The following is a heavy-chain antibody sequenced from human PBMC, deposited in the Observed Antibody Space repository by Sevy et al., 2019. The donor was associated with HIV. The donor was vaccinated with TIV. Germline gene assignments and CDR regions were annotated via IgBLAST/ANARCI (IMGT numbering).Heavy chain of an antibody. CDR3: AHCGYGDYVGYFDY. CDR1: GFSLSTSGVG. V-gene: IGHV2-5*01. Sequence: SGPTLVNPTQTLTLTCTFSGFSLSTSGVGVGWIRQPPGKALEWLALLYWNDDKRYSPSLKSRLTITKETSKNQVVPTKNHMDPVETATYYCAHCGYGDYVGYFDYWGQGTLVTVSS. D-gene: IGHD4-17*01. J-gene: IGHJ4*02. CDR2: LYWNDDK.